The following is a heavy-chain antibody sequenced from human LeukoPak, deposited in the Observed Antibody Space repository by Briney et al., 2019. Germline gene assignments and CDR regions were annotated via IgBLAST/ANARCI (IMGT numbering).Heavy chain of an antibody. CDR2: ISGSGGST. CDR1: GFTFSSYA. J-gene: IGHJ4*02. Sequence: GGSLRLSCAASGFTFSSYAMSWVRQAPGKGLEWVSAISGSGGSTYYADSVKGRFTISRDNSKNTLYLQMNGLRAEDTAVYYCAKDRGTYYYDSSGLYYFDYWGQGTLVTVSS. D-gene: IGHD3-22*01. V-gene: IGHV3-23*01. CDR3: AKDRGTYYYDSSGLYYFDY.